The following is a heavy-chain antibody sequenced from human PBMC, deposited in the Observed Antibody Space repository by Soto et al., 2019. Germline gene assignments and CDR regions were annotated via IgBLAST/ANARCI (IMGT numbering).Heavy chain of an antibody. Sequence: GESLKISCKGSGYSFTSYWIGWVRQMPGKGLEWMGIIYPGDSDTRYSPFFQGQVTISADKSISTAYLQWSSLKASDTAMYYCARLFRLHLGELSGFDYWGQGTLVTVSS. J-gene: IGHJ4*02. D-gene: IGHD3-16*02. CDR2: IYPGDSDT. CDR3: ARLFRLHLGELSGFDY. CDR1: GYSFTSYW. V-gene: IGHV5-51*01.